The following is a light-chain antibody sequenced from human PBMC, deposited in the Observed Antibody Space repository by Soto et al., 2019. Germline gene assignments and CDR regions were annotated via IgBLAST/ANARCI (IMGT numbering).Light chain of an antibody. J-gene: IGKJ5*01. CDR3: QQLNFFPIT. Sequence: DIQMTQSPSSLSASVGDRVTITCRASQSISSYLNWYQQKPGKAPKLLIYAASSLQSGVPSRFSGSGSGTDFTLTISSLQPEDFATYYCQQLNFFPITFGQGTRLEIK. CDR1: QSISSY. CDR2: AAS. V-gene: IGKV1-39*01.